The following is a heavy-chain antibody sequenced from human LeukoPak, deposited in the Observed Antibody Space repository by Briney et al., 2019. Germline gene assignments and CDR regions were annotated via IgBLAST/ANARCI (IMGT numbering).Heavy chain of an antibody. J-gene: IGHJ3*02. CDR3: ARDPAPNIAARRNDAFDI. Sequence: SETLSLTCTVSGVSVSSDFWGWIRQPPGKGLEWVGYYFKTGRTNYNPSLKGRVSISIDTSKTQFSLEMTSVTAADTAVYYCARDPAPNIAARRNDAFDIWGQGTMVTVSS. V-gene: IGHV4-4*08. D-gene: IGHD6-6*01. CDR2: YFKTGRT. CDR1: GVSVSSDF.